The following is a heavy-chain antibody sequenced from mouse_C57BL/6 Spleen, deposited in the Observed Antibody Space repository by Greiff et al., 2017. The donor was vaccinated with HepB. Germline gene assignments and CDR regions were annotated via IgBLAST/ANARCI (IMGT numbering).Heavy chain of an antibody. CDR3: ARRGITTVVDYAMDY. Sequence: QVQLKQSGAELVKPGASVKISCKASGYAFSSYWMNWVKQRPGKGLEWIGQIYPGDGDTNYNGKFKGKATLTADKSSSTAYMQLSSLTSEDSAVYFCARRGITTVVDYAMDYWGQGTSVTVSS. J-gene: IGHJ4*01. D-gene: IGHD1-1*01. CDR2: IYPGDGDT. V-gene: IGHV1-80*01. CDR1: GYAFSSYW.